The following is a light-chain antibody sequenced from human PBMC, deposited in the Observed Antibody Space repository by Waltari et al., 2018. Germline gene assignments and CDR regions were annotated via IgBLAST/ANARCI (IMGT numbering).Light chain of an antibody. CDR3: QQYSDDPMT. J-gene: IGKJ5*01. Sequence: DIQMTQSTSALSASVVDRVTLTCRASQSVSSWLAWYQQKTGEVPKLLIQKSSHLQSGVPSRFSGSGSGTEMTLTISSLQSDDFAIYYCQQYSDDPMTFGQGTRLDNK. V-gene: IGKV1-5*03. CDR1: QSVSSW. CDR2: KSS.